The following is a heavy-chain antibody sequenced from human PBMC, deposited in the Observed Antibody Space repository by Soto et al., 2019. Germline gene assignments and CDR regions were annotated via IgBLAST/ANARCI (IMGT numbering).Heavy chain of an antibody. CDR3: VKAPLWFGEFNYYYYMDV. CDR1: GFTFSSYG. D-gene: IGHD3-10*01. V-gene: IGHV3-30*18. CDR2: ISYDGSNK. J-gene: IGHJ6*03. Sequence: GGSLRLSCAASGFTFSSYGMHWVRQAPGKGLEWVAVISYDGSNKYYADSVKGRFTISRDNSKNTLYLQMNSLRAEDTAVYYFVKAPLWFGEFNYYYYMDVWGKGTTVTVSS.